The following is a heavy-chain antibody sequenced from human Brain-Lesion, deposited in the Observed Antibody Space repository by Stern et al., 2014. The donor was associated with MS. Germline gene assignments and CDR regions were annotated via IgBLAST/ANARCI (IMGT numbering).Heavy chain of an antibody. Sequence: EMQLVESGGGLVKPGGSLRLSCAASGFTFSSYTMNWVRQAPGKGLEWVSSINRGSDYIYYADSVKGRFTISRDNAKNSLYLQMNSLRAEDTALYYCARVETPLADFYYYYGMDVGGQGTTVTVS. J-gene: IGHJ6*02. V-gene: IGHV3-21*01. D-gene: IGHD5-18*01. CDR2: INRGSDYI. CDR1: GFTFSSYT. CDR3: ARVETPLADFYYYYGMDV.